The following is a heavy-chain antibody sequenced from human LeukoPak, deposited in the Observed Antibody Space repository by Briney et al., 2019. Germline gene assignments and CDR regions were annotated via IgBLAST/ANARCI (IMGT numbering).Heavy chain of an antibody. Sequence: GGSLRLSCAASGFSFSSYAMSWVRQAPGKGLEWVSDINGSGGSTYYADSVKGGFTISRDNSKNTLYLQMNSLRAEDTAVYYCAKDQGHSSSWYDYWGQGTLVTVSS. CDR3: AKDQGHSSSWYDY. J-gene: IGHJ4*02. CDR2: INGSGGST. CDR1: GFSFSSYA. D-gene: IGHD6-13*01. V-gene: IGHV3-23*01.